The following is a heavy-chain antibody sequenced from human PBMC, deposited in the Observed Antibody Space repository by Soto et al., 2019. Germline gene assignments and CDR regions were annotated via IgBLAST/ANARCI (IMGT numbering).Heavy chain of an antibody. CDR2: ISYDGTNK. CDR1: EFTFSTSA. J-gene: IGHJ4*02. D-gene: IGHD4-17*01. Sequence: ESGGGVVQPGRSLRLSCAASEFTFSTSAMHWVRQAPGKGLEWVAVISYDGTNKYYADSLKGRFTTSRDNSKNTGFLQMNSLRAEDTAVYFCASGGEFGDYLPPDYWGQGTLVTVSS. V-gene: IGHV3-30-3*01. CDR3: ASGGEFGDYLPPDY.